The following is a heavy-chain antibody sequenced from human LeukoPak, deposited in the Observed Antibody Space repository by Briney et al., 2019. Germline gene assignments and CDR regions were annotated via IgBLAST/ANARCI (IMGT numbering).Heavy chain of an antibody. D-gene: IGHD3-3*01. Sequence: GGSLRLSCAVSGMTFERHGMHWVRQPPGKGLEWPAFIKYDGSRTDYEDSVKGRFTVSRDNSKNTLYLEMSSLRAEDTAVYYCVKDTIFTVDSFDYWGQGTLVTVSS. J-gene: IGHJ4*02. V-gene: IGHV3-30*02. CDR2: IKYDGSRT. CDR3: VKDTIFTVDSFDY. CDR1: GMTFERHG.